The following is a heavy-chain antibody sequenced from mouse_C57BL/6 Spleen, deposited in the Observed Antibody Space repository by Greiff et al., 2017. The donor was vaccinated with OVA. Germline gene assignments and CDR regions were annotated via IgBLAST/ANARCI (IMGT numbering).Heavy chain of an antibody. CDR3: ASEDDCSGSSYFDY. V-gene: IGHV1-64*01. D-gene: IGHD1-1*01. CDR2: IHPNSGGT. Sequence: QVQLQQPGAELVKPGASVKLSCKASGYTFTSYWMHWVKQRPGQGLEWIGMIHPNSGGTKYNEKFQSKATLTVDKSSSTASMQLSSHQSEDSAVYYGASEDDCSGSSYFDYWGQGTTLTVSS. J-gene: IGHJ2*01. CDR1: GYTFTSYW.